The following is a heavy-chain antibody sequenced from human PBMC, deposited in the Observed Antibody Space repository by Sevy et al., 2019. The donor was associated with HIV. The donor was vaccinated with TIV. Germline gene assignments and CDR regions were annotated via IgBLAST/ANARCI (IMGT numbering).Heavy chain of an antibody. J-gene: IGHJ6*02. CDR1: GFTFRNYA. Sequence: GGSLRLSCAASGFTFRNYAMHRVRQAPGKGLEWVAVISYDGSNKNYADSVKGRLTISRDNSKNTLYLQINSLRGEDTAVYYCARDPVEMARSGYGMDVWGQGTTVTVSS. CDR2: ISYDGSNK. V-gene: IGHV3-30*04. D-gene: IGHD6-25*01. CDR3: ARDPVEMARSGYGMDV.